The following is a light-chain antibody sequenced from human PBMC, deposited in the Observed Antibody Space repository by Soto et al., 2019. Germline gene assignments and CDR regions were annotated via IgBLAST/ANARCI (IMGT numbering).Light chain of an antibody. CDR3: SSYAGTNNYV. V-gene: IGLV2-8*01. J-gene: IGLJ1*01. CDR1: SSDVGNYKY. Sequence: QSALTQPPSASGSPGQSVTISCTGSSSDVGNYKYVSWYQQHPGKAPKLIIYEVNKRPSGVPDRFSGSKSGKTASLTVSGLQAEDEADYYCSSYAGTNNYVFGAGTKLTVL. CDR2: EVN.